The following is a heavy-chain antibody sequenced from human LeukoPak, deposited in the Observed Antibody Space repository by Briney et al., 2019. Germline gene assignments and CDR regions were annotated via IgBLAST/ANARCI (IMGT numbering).Heavy chain of an antibody. CDR2: IYGGDAA. D-gene: IGHD6-13*01. CDR1: GINVSSNY. Sequence: GGSLRLSCAASGINVSSNYMTWIRQAPGKGLEWVSLIYGGDAAYYAESVRGRFMISRDNLRNTLFPQMNSLRVEDTAVYYCVASTGQQFIPYDYWGQGTHVTVSS. CDR3: VASTGQQFIPYDY. V-gene: IGHV3-66*02. J-gene: IGHJ4*02.